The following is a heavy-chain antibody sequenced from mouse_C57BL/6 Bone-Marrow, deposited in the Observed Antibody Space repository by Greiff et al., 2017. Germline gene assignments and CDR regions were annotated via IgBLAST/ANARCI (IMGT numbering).Heavy chain of an antibody. V-gene: IGHV1-82*01. CDR3: ARTSYCGSSYRWYFDV. CDR2: IYPGDGDT. D-gene: IGHD1-1*01. CDR1: GYAFSSSW. Sequence: VQLQQSGPELVKPGASVKISCKASGYAFSSSWMNWVKQRPGKGLEWIGRIYPGDGDTNYNGKFKGKATLTADKSSSTAYMQLSSLTSEDSAFYCCARTSYCGSSYRWYFDVWGTGTTVTVSS. J-gene: IGHJ1*03.